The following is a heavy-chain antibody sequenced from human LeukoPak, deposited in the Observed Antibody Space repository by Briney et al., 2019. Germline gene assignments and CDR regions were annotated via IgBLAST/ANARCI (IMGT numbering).Heavy chain of an antibody. D-gene: IGHD3-10*01. CDR3: ARGVDIGWFGSLDF. J-gene: IGHJ4*02. CDR2: SYYTGNT. V-gene: IGHV4-59*11. Sequence: SETLCLTCAVSGDSLNRHNWCWIRHPPGKGLGRIGYSYYTGNTNYNPSLKSRLTISLDSSKNQFSLMLTSVTAADTALYYCARGVDIGWFGSLDFWGPGTLVSVSS. CDR1: GDSLNRHN.